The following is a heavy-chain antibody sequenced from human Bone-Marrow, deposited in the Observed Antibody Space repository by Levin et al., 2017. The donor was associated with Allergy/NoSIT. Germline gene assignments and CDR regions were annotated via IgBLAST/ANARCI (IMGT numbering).Heavy chain of an antibody. D-gene: IGHD3-22*01. V-gene: IGHV4-59*08. CDR1: GGSINNYY. CDR2: IYSTGIS. CDR3: ARYGHYSFDS. J-gene: IGHJ4*02. Sequence: SQTLSLTCSVSGGSINNYYWSWIRQSPGKGLEWIGFIYSTGISAYSPSLKGRVTMSVDTSKDQFSLKMNSVTDADTAVYYCARYGHYSFDSWGQGTLVTVSS.